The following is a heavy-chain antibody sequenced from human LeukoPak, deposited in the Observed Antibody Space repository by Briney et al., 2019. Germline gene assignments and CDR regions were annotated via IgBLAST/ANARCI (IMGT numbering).Heavy chain of an antibody. CDR1: GGSISSGGYY. CDR3: ARGGQYSYGYHNWFDP. Sequence: SETLSLTCTVSGGSISSGGYYWSWIRQHPGKGLEWIGYIYYSGSTYYNPSLKSRVTISVDKSKNQFSLKLSSVTAADTAVYYCARGGQYSYGYHNWFDPWGQGTLVTVSS. CDR2: IYYSGST. D-gene: IGHD5-18*01. V-gene: IGHV4-31*03. J-gene: IGHJ5*02.